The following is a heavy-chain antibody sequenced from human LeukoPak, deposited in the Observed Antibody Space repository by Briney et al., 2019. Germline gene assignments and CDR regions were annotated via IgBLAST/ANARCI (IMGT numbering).Heavy chain of an antibody. CDR2: IFPSGGEI. CDR3: ARHRTASDY. Sequence: GGSLRLSCAASGFTFSTFAMIWVRQPPGKGLEWVSSIFPSGGEIHYADSVKGRFTIFRDNSKSTLTLQMNSLRAEDTAVYYCARHRTASDYWGQGTLVTVSS. CDR1: GFTFSTFA. V-gene: IGHV3-23*01. D-gene: IGHD3-16*02. J-gene: IGHJ4*02.